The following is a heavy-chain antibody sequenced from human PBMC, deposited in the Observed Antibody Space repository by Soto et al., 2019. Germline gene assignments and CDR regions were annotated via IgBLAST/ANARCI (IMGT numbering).Heavy chain of an antibody. CDR1: GGTLSSFA. V-gene: IGHV1-69*01. Sequence: QVQLVQSGAEVKKPGSSVKVSCKASGGTLSSFAISWVRQAPGQGLEWIGGIIPLWGSTSYAQKFQDRVTITADESTNTAYMELNGLRSEDTAVYYCARDSSSWYFFDYWGQGTLVTVSS. D-gene: IGHD6-13*01. CDR3: ARDSSSWYFFDY. CDR2: IIPLWGST. J-gene: IGHJ4*02.